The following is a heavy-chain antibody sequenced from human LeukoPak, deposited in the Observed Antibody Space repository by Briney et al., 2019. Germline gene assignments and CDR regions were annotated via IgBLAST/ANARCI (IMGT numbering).Heavy chain of an antibody. CDR2: IIPIFGTA. V-gene: IGHV1-69*01. Sequence: SVKVSCKASGGTFISYAISWVRQAPGQGLEWMGGIIPIFGTANYAQKFQGRVTITADESTSTAYMELSSLRSEDTAVYYCASQPYYYGSGSENWFDPWGQGTLVTVSS. J-gene: IGHJ5*02. CDR1: GGTFISYA. D-gene: IGHD3-10*01. CDR3: ASQPYYYGSGSENWFDP.